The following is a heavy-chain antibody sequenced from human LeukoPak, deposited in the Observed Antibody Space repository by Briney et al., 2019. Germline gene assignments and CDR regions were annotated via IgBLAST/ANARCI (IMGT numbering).Heavy chain of an antibody. CDR3: ASLVVRGAHDGFDI. Sequence: WGSLRLSCAASGFTFDDYRMSWVRQTPGNGLEWVSDINWNGGSTGYGDSVRGRFTISRDNAKNSLYLQMNSLRAEDTSLYYCASLVVRGAHDGFDIWGQGTMVTVSS. V-gene: IGHV3-20*04. D-gene: IGHD2-2*01. CDR2: INWNGGST. J-gene: IGHJ3*02. CDR1: GFTFDDYR.